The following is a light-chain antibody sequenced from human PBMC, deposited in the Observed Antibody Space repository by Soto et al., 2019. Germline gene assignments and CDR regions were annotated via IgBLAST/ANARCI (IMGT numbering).Light chain of an antibody. CDR3: QTWGTGIHKV. Sequence: QLVLTQSPSASASLGASVKLTCTLSSGHSSYAIAWHQQRPEKGPRYLMKVNSDGSHRKGDGIPDRFSGSSSGAERYLTISSLQSEDEADYYCQTWGTGIHKVFGGGTKVTVL. J-gene: IGLJ3*02. CDR2: VNSDGSH. V-gene: IGLV4-69*01. CDR1: SGHSSYA.